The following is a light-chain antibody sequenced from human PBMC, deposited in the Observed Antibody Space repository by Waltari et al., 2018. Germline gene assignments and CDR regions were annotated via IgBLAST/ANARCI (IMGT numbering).Light chain of an antibody. J-gene: IGKJ2*01. Sequence: DIVMTQSPDSLTVSLGERATINCKSSQNILYSSNNKNYLAWYQQKPGQPPKLLIYWASTRESGVPDRVSGSGSGTDFTLTISSLEAEDVAVYYCHQYYSAPFAFGQGTKL. CDR1: QNILYSSNNKNY. CDR2: WAS. CDR3: HQYYSAPFA. V-gene: IGKV4-1*01.